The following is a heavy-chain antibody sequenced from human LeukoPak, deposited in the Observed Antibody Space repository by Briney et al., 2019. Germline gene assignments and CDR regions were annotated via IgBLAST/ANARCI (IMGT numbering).Heavy chain of an antibody. CDR3: ARHPRGRLIVVVPAAIDY. V-gene: IGHV5-10-1*01. J-gene: IGHJ4*02. CDR2: IDPSDSYT. D-gene: IGHD2-2*02. Sequence: PGGSLRLSCTGSGYSFTSYWISWVRQMPGKGLEWMGRIDPSDSYTNYSPSFQGHVTISADKSISTAYLQWSSLKASDTAMYYCARHPRGRLIVVVPAAIDYWGQGTLVTVSS. CDR1: GYSFTSYW.